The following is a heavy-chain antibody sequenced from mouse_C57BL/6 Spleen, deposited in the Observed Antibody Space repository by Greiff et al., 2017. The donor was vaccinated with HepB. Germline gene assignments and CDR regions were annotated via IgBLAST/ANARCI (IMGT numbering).Heavy chain of an antibody. CDR3: ARLGDYYGSSWYFDV. CDR1: GYTFTDYY. CDR2: INPNNGGT. J-gene: IGHJ1*03. D-gene: IGHD1-1*01. V-gene: IGHV1-26*01. Sequence: EVQLQQSGPELVKPGASVKISCKASGYTFTDYYMNWVKQSHGKSLEWIGDINPNNGGTSYNQKFKGKATLTVDKSSSTAYMELRSLTSEDSAVYYCARLGDYYGSSWYFDVWGTGTTVTVSS.